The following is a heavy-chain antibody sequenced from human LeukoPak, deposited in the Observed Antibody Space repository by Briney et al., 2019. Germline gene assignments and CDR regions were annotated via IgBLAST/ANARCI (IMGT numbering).Heavy chain of an antibody. CDR1: GYTFTSYF. Sequence: RASVKVSCKASGYTFTSYFMHWVRQAPGQGLEWMGIINPSGGSTSYARKFQGRVTMTRDTSTSTVYMELSSLRSEDTAVYYCARQGSSWFDYWGQGTLVTVSS. CDR3: ARQGSSWFDY. D-gene: IGHD6-13*01. V-gene: IGHV1-46*01. CDR2: INPSGGST. J-gene: IGHJ4*02.